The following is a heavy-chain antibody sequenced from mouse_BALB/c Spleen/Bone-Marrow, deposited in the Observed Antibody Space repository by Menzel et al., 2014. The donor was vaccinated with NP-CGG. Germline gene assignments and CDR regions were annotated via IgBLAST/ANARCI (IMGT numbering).Heavy chain of an antibody. CDR2: IWAGGST. CDR3: ARALGSSGYGFAY. D-gene: IGHD3-1*01. J-gene: IGHJ3*01. Sequence: QVQLQQSGPGLVAPSQSLSITCTVSGFSLTSYGVHWVRQPPGKGLEWLGVIWAGGSTNYNSAVMSRLSISKDNSKSQVFLKMNSLQTDDTAMYYCARALGSSGYGFAYWGQGTLVTVSA. V-gene: IGHV2-9*02. CDR1: GFSLTSYG.